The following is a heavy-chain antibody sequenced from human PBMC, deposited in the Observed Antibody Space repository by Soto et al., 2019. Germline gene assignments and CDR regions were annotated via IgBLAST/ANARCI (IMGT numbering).Heavy chain of an antibody. D-gene: IGHD2-21*02. J-gene: IGHJ6*02. CDR2: INHSGGT. V-gene: IGHV4-39*07. CDR1: GGSISSSSYY. Sequence: SETLSLTCTVSGGSISSSSYYWGWIRQPPGKGLEWIGGINHSGGTYYNPSLTSRATLSVDTSKNQVSLKLSSVTAADSAMYYCARVCGGDCHYGMDVWGQGTTVTVSS. CDR3: ARVCGGDCHYGMDV.